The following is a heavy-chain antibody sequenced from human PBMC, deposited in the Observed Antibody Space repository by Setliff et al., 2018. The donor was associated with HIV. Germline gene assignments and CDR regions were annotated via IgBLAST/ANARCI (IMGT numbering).Heavy chain of an antibody. V-gene: IGHV3-72*01. Sequence: PGGSLRLSCAASGFTFSDHYMDWVRQAPGKGPEWFGRIRPKGKSSTTEYAASVKGRFIMSRDDSKNSLYLQMNSLKTEDTAVYYCTRHVDSGTYMDVWGRGTTVTVSS. CDR2: IRPKGKSSTT. CDR1: GFTFSDHY. D-gene: IGHD5-18*01. CDR3: TRHVDSGTYMDV. J-gene: IGHJ6*03.